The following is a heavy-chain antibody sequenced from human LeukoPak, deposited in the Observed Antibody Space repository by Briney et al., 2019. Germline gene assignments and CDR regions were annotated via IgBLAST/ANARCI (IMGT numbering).Heavy chain of an antibody. Sequence: PSETLSLTCTVSGGSISSYYWSWIRQSPGKGLEWIGYIYSTGSTNYNPSLKSRVTMSVDTSKNQFSLNLSSVTAADTAVYYCARRGRGTTVTTFYFDYWGQGTLVTVSS. CDR2: IYSTGST. CDR1: GGSISSYY. J-gene: IGHJ4*02. CDR3: ARRGRGTTVTTFYFDY. V-gene: IGHV4-59*08. D-gene: IGHD4-17*01.